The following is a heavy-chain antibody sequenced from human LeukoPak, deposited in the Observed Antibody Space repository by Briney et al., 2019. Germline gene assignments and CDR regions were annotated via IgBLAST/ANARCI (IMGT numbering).Heavy chain of an antibody. CDR3: ARGAAGYSYG. Sequence: SETLSLTCTVSGGSISGYYWSWIRQPPGKGLEWIGHIYYSGSTNYNPSLKSRVTISIDTSKNQFSLRLSSVTAADTAVYYCARGAAGYSYGWGQGTLATVSS. D-gene: IGHD5-18*01. J-gene: IGHJ4*02. V-gene: IGHV4-59*01. CDR2: IYYSGST. CDR1: GGSISGYY.